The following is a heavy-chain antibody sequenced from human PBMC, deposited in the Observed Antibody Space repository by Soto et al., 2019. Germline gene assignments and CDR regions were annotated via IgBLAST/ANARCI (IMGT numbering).Heavy chain of an antibody. CDR1: GGSISSSNW. V-gene: IGHV4-4*02. CDR3: ARDFVFSWNDVPYYFDY. CDR2: IYHSGST. J-gene: IGHJ4*02. Sequence: TSETLSLTCAVSGGSISSSNWWSWVRQPPGKGLEWIGEIYHSGSTNYNPSLKSRVTISVDKSKNQFSLKLSSVTAADTAVYYCARDFVFSWNDVPYYFDYWGQGTLVTVS. D-gene: IGHD1-1*01.